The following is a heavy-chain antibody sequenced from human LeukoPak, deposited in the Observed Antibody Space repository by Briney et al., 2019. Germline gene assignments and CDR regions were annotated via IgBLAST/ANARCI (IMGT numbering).Heavy chain of an antibody. D-gene: IGHD5-18*01. Sequence: SETLSLTCAVSGGSISSGGYSWSWIRQPPGKGLEWIGYIYHSGSTYYNPSLKSRVTISVDTSKNQFSLKLSSVTAADTAVYYCASNVDTAMVTRYWFDPWGQGTLVTVSS. CDR2: IYHSGST. CDR1: GGSISSGGYS. J-gene: IGHJ5*02. V-gene: IGHV4-30-2*01. CDR3: ASNVDTAMVTRYWFDP.